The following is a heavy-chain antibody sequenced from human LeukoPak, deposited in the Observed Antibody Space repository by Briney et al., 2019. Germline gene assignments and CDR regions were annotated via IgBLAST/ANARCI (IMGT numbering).Heavy chain of an antibody. CDR3: ARDQAGGRYYYYGMDV. CDR1: GFTFSSYG. J-gene: IGHJ6*02. Sequence: GGSLRLSCAASGFTFSSYGMHWVRQAPGKGLEWVAVIWYDGSNKYYADSVKGRFAISRDNSKNTLYLQMNSLRAEDTAVYYCARDQAGGRYYYYGMDVWGQGTTVTVSS. D-gene: IGHD1-14*01. CDR2: IWYDGSNK. V-gene: IGHV3-33*01.